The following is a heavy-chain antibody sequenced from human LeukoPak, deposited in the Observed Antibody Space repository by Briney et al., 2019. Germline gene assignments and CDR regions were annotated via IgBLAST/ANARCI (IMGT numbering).Heavy chain of an antibody. CDR1: GYTFTSYD. V-gene: IGHV1-8*01. CDR3: ATEAWGSTSSIGY. D-gene: IGHD2-2*01. Sequence: ASVKVSCKASGYTFTSYDFNWLRQATGQGPEWMGWMNPNSGATGYAQKFQGRVTMTEDTSTDTAYMELSSLRSEDTAVYYCATEAWGSTSSIGYWGQGTLVTVSS. J-gene: IGHJ4*02. CDR2: MNPNSGAT.